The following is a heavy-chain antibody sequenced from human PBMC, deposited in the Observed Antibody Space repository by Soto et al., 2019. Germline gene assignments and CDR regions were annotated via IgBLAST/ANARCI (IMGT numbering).Heavy chain of an antibody. Sequence: EVQLVESGGGLVQPGGSPRLSCAASGFTFSSYAMHWVRQAPGKGLEYVSAISSNGGSTYYANSVKGRFTISRDNSKNTLYLQMGSLRAEDMAVYYCASGGYSYGYPSSFDYWGQGTLVTVSS. CDR3: ASGGYSYGYPSSFDY. D-gene: IGHD5-18*01. J-gene: IGHJ4*02. CDR2: ISSNGGST. V-gene: IGHV3-64*01. CDR1: GFTFSSYA.